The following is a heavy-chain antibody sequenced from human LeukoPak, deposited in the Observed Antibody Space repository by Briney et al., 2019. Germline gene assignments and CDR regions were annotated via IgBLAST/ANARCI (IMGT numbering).Heavy chain of an antibody. J-gene: IGHJ6*03. CDR1: GYTFTDYY. Sequence: GASVKVSCKASGYTFTDYYLSWVRQAPGQGLEWMGWINPNSSGTNYAQRFQGRVTMTGDTSISTAYMELSWLRSDDTAIYYCVRDYEYYDPLGHYMDVWGKGTTVTVSS. CDR2: INPNSSGT. D-gene: IGHD3-22*01. CDR3: VRDYEYYDPLGHYMDV. V-gene: IGHV1-2*02.